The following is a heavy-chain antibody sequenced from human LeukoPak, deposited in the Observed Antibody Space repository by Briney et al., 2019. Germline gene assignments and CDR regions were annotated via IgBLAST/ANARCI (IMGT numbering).Heavy chain of an antibody. Sequence: GGSLRLSCAASGFTLSSFWMSWVRQAPGKGLEWVANIKQDGSEKYYVDSVKGRFTISRDNAKNSLYLQMNSLRAEDTAVYYCARGRGSVDYWGQGTLVTVSS. CDR1: GFTLSSFW. J-gene: IGHJ4*02. V-gene: IGHV3-7*01. CDR2: IKQDGSEK. CDR3: ARGRGSVDY.